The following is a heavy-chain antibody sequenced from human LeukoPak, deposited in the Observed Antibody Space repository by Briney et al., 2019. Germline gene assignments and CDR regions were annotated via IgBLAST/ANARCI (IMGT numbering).Heavy chain of an antibody. CDR1: GFTFSSYA. CDR3: ERAGTRGTYYYYYMDV. J-gene: IGHJ6*03. D-gene: IGHD1-26*01. CDR2: ISYDGSNK. V-gene: IGHV3-30*04. Sequence: GRSLRLSCAASGFTFSSYAMHWVRQAPGKGLEWVAVISYDGSNKYYADSVKGRFTISRDNSKNTLYLQMNSLRAEDTAVYYCERAGTRGTYYYYYMDVWGKGTTVTVSS.